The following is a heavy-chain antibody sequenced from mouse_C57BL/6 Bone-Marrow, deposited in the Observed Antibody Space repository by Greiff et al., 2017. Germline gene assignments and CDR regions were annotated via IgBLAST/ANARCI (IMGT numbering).Heavy chain of an antibody. CDR2: IRLKSDNYAT. Sequence: LQQSGGGLVQPGGSMKLSCVASGFTFSNYWMNWVRQSPEQGLEWVAQIRLKSDNYATHYAESVKGRFTISRDDSKSSVYLQMNNLRAEDTGIYYCTAETWFAYWGQGTLVTVSA. CDR3: TAETWFAY. V-gene: IGHV6-3*01. CDR1: GFTFSNYW. J-gene: IGHJ3*01.